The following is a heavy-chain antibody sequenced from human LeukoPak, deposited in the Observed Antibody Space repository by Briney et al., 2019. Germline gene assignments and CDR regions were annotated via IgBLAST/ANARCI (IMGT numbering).Heavy chain of an antibody. CDR1: GGSISSYY. J-gene: IGHJ4*02. CDR2: IYYSGST. CDR3: ARTRSGSYWD. Sequence: SETLSLTCTVSGGSISSYYWSWIRQPPGKGLEWIGYIYYSGSTNYNPSLKSRVTISVDTSKNQFSLKLSSVTAADTAVYYCARTRSGSYWDWGQGTLVTVPS. D-gene: IGHD3-10*01. V-gene: IGHV4-59*01.